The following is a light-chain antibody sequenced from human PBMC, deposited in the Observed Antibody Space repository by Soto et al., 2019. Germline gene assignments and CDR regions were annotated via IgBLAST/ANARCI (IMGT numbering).Light chain of an antibody. J-gene: IGKJ1*01. V-gene: IGKV3-20*01. CDR3: QQYGTSTGT. Sequence: EIVLTQSPGTLSLSPGERATLSCRASQSVSSSYLVWYQQKPVQAPRLLIYAASTRATGIPDRFSGSGSGTDFTLTISRLEPEDFAVYYCQQYGTSTGTFGQGTKVEI. CDR2: AAS. CDR1: QSVSSSY.